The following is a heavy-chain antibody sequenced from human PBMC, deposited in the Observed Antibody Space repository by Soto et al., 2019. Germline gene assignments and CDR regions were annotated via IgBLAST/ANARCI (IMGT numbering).Heavy chain of an antibody. CDR2: ISAYNGNT. J-gene: IGHJ6*02. CDR3: ARAPGRITIFGVAPSYYYYYGMDV. CDR1: GYTFTSYG. Sequence: ASVKVSCKASGYTFTSYGISWVRQAPGQGLEWMGWISAYNGNTNYAQKLQGRVTMTTDTSTSTAYMELRSLRSDDTAVYYCARAPGRITIFGVAPSYYYYYGMDVWGQGTTVTVSS. D-gene: IGHD3-3*01. V-gene: IGHV1-18*01.